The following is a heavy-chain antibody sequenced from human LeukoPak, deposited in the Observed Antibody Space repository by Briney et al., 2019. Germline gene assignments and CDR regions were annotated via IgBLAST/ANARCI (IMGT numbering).Heavy chain of an antibody. J-gene: IGHJ5*02. D-gene: IGHD4-17*01. CDR2: ISGSGGST. V-gene: IGHV3-23*01. Sequence: GGSLRLSCAASGFIFSSCAMSWVRQAPGKGLEWVSTISGSGGSTYYADSVKGRFTISRDNSKNTVYLQMNSLRAEDTAVYYCARDDKTYGDYVRWFDPWGQGTLVTVSS. CDR3: ARDDKTYGDYVRWFDP. CDR1: GFIFSSCA.